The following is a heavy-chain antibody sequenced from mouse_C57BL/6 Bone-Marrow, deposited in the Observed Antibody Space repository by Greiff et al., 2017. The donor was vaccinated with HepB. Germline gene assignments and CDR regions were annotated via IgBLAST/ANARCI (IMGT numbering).Heavy chain of an antibody. Sequence: EVKLVESGGGLVKPGGSLKLSCAASGFTFSSYAMSWVRQTPEKRLEWVATISDGGSYTYYPDNVKGRFTISRDNAKNNLYLQMSHLKSEDTAMYYCAREGNSTRAMDYWGQGTSVTVSS. V-gene: IGHV5-4*01. CDR3: AREGNSTRAMDY. CDR2: ISDGGSYT. CDR1: GFTFSSYA. J-gene: IGHJ4*01. D-gene: IGHD2-14*01.